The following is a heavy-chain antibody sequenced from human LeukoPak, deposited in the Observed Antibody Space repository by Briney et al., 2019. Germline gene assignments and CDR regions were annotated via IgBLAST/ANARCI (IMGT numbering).Heavy chain of an antibody. CDR2: IRYDGSNK. V-gene: IGHV3-30*02. J-gene: IGHJ3*02. Sequence: GGSLRLSCAASGFTFSSYGMHWVRQAPGKGLEWVAFIRYDGSNKYYADSVKGRFTISRDNSKNTLYLQMNSLRAEDTAVYYCARAGNSGYDAFDIWGQGTMVTVSS. CDR3: ARAGNSGYDAFDI. D-gene: IGHD4-23*01. CDR1: GFTFSSYG.